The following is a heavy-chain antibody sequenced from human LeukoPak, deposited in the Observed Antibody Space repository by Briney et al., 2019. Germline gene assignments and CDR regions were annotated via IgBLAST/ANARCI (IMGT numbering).Heavy chain of an antibody. CDR2: IIPIFGTA. CDR3: AMGSGEMATPWPGKYYFDY. CDR1: GYTFTSYD. D-gene: IGHD5-24*01. Sequence: GASVKVSCKASGYTFTSYDINWVRQATGQGLEWMGGIIPIFGTANYAQKFQGRVTITADESTSTAYMELSSLRSEDTAVYYCAMGSGEMATPWPGKYYFDYWGQGTLVTVSS. J-gene: IGHJ4*02. V-gene: IGHV1-69*13.